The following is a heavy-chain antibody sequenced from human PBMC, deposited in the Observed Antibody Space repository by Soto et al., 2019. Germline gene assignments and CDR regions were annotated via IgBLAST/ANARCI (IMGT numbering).Heavy chain of an antibody. CDR1: GGTLSSCS. J-gene: IGHJ4*02. Sequence: GASVKVSCKASGGTLSSCSITWVRQAPGQGLEWMGGIIPFFGTTNYAQKFQGRVTITADESTSTAFLELSSLGSDDTAVYYCARGGHIAVVTASFDYWGQGTLVTVSS. D-gene: IGHD2-21*02. CDR2: IIPFFGTT. CDR3: ARGGHIAVVTASFDY. V-gene: IGHV1-69*13.